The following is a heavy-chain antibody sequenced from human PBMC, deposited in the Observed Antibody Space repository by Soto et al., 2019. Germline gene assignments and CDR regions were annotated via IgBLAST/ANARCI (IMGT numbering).Heavy chain of an antibody. CDR2: INAGNGNT. D-gene: IGHD6-13*01. V-gene: IGHV1-3*01. J-gene: IGHJ5*02. CDR3: ARDRGSSWDFSVADNWFDP. CDR1: GYTFTSYA. Sequence: ASVKVSCKASGYTFTSYAMHWVRQAPGQRLEWMGWINAGNGNTKYSQKIQGRVTITRDTSASTAYMELSSLRSEDTAVYYCARDRGSSWDFSVADNWFDPWGQGTLVTVSS.